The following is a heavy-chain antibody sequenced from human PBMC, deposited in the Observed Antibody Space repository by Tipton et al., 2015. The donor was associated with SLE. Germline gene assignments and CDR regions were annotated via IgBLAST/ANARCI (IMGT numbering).Heavy chain of an antibody. CDR1: GGSINNYY. CDR2: IHYSGHT. CDR3: AKEGSVGCAGGVCSLDH. Sequence: LRLSCSVSGGSINNYYWIWIRQPPGKGLEYIGYIHYSGHTNYNPSLKSRVTISIDTSKKQFSLNLNSVNAADTAVYYCAKEGSVGCAGGVCSLDHWGQGTPVTVSS. J-gene: IGHJ4*02. V-gene: IGHV4-59*01. D-gene: IGHD2-8*02.